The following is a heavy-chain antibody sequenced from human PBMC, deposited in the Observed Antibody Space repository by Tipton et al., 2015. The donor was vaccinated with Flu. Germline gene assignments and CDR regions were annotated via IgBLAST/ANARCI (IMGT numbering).Heavy chain of an antibody. CDR2: MNQDGSGK. J-gene: IGHJ4*02. Sequence: SLRLSCAASGFTFGNDWMTWVRQAPGKGLEWVAEMNQDGSGKYYVDSVKGRFTVSRDNAKNSLYLQMNSLRVEDTAAYYCATLERGWGQGTLVTVSS. CDR1: GFTFGNDW. V-gene: IGHV3-7*01. D-gene: IGHD1-1*01. CDR3: ATLERG.